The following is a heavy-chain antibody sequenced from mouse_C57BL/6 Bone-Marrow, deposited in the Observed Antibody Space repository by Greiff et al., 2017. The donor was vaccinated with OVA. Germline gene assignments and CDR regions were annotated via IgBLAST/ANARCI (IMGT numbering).Heavy chain of an antibody. V-gene: IGHV1-54*01. CDR3: ARGEDYYGSRSWYFDV. J-gene: IGHJ1*03. CDR2: INPGSGGT. Sequence: VQGVESGAELVRPGTSVKVSCKASGYAFTNYLIEWVKQRPGQGLEWIGVINPGSGGTNYNEKFKGKATLTADKSSSTAYMQLSSLTSEDSAVYFCARGEDYYGSRSWYFDVWGTGTTVTVSS. D-gene: IGHD1-1*01. CDR1: GYAFTNYL.